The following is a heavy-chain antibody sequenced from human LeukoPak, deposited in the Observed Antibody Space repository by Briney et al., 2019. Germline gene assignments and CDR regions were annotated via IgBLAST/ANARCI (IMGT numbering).Heavy chain of an antibody. J-gene: IGHJ4*02. V-gene: IGHV4-39*07. CDR3: ARARYSGSYYRMYYFDY. CDR1: GGSISSGSYY. D-gene: IGHD1-26*01. CDR2: IYYSGST. Sequence: SGTLSLTCTVAGGSISSGSYYWGCIRQPPGKGLECIGSIYYSGSTYYNPSLKSRVTISVDTSKNQFSLKLSSVTAADTAVYYCARARYSGSYYRMYYFDYWGQGTLVTVSS.